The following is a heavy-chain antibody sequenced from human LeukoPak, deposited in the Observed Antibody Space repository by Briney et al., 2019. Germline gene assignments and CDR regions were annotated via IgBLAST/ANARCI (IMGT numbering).Heavy chain of an antibody. D-gene: IGHD2-15*01. Sequence: ASVKVSCKASGYTFTSYGISWVRQAPGQGLEWMGWISAYNGNTNYAQKLQGRVIMTTDTSTSTAYMELRSLRSDDTAVYYCARLSDFESPDTGGYCSGGSCYPRYYFDYWGQGTLVTVSS. V-gene: IGHV1-18*01. CDR1: GYTFTSYG. CDR2: ISAYNGNT. J-gene: IGHJ4*02. CDR3: ARLSDFESPDTGGYCSGGSCYPRYYFDY.